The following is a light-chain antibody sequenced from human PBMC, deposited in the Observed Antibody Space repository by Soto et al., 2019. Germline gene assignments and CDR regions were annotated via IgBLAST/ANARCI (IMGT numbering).Light chain of an antibody. CDR2: GAS. CDR3: QQYNNWPLT. J-gene: IGKJ4*01. V-gene: IGKV3-15*01. Sequence: TVMTQSPATLSVSPGERATLSCRASQSVSSNLAWYQQKPGQAPRLLIYGASTRATGVPARFSGSGSGTEFTLTISSLQSEDFAVYYCQQYNNWPLTFGGGTKVEIK. CDR1: QSVSSN.